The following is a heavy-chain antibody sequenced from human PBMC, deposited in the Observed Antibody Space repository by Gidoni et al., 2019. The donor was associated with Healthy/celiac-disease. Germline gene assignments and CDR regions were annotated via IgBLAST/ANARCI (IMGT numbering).Heavy chain of an antibody. CDR3: ARAESIFGVVIIGRYFDY. J-gene: IGHJ4*02. CDR1: GCSFSSGGYY. D-gene: IGHD3-3*01. Sequence: QVQLQESGPGLVTPSQTLSLTCTVPGCSFSSGGYYWSWIRQHPGKGLEWIGYIYYSGSTYYTPSLKSRVTISVDTSKNQFSLKLSSVTAADTAVYYCARAESIFGVVIIGRYFDYWGQGTLVTVSS. V-gene: IGHV4-31*03. CDR2: IYYSGST.